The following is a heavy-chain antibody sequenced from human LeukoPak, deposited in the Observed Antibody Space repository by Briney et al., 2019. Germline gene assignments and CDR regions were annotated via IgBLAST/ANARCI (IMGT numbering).Heavy chain of an antibody. D-gene: IGHD6-19*01. V-gene: IGHV3-23*01. Sequence: GGSLRLSCAAYGFTFSSYAMSWVRQAPGKGLEWVSAISGSGGSTYYADSVKGRFTISRDNSKNTLYLQMNSLRAEDTAVYYCANLYSSGWYLFDYWGQGTLVTVSS. CDR2: ISGSGGST. CDR1: GFTFSSYA. CDR3: ANLYSSGWYLFDY. J-gene: IGHJ4*02.